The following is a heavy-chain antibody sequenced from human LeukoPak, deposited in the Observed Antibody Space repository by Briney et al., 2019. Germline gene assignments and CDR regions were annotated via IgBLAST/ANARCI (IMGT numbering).Heavy chain of an antibody. V-gene: IGHV3-30-3*01. CDR3: ARGEYYDILTGSNY. J-gene: IGHJ4*02. CDR2: ISYDGSNK. D-gene: IGHD3-9*01. Sequence: PGGSLRLSCAASGFTFSSYAMHWVRQAPGKGLEWVAVISYDGSNKYYADSVKGRFTISRDNPKNTLYLQMNSLRAEDTAVYYCARGEYYDILTGSNYWGQGTLVTVSS. CDR1: GFTFSSYA.